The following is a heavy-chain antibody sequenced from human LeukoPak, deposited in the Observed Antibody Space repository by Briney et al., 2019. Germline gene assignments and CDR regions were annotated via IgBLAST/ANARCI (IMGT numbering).Heavy chain of an antibody. D-gene: IGHD5/OR15-5a*01. J-gene: IGHJ4*02. Sequence: PSETLSLTCTVSGGSISSYYWSWIRQPPGKGLEWVSLTSGDGITTYFADSVKGRFTISRDNSKSSLFLQMNSLRTEDTALYYCARDHVYGGADYWGQGTLVTVSS. CDR3: ARDHVYGGADY. CDR2: TSGDGITT. V-gene: IGHV3-43*02. CDR1: GGSISSYY.